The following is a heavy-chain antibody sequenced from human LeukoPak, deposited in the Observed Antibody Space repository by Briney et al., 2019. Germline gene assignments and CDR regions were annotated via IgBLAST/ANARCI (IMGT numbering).Heavy chain of an antibody. V-gene: IGHV1-69*01. Sequence: SVKVSCKASGGTSSGYAISWVRQAPGQGLEWMGGIIPIFGTANYAQKFQGRVTITADESTSTAYMELSSLRSEDTAVYYCARVLTVTSYNWFDPWGQGTLVTVSS. CDR2: IIPIFGTA. CDR3: ARVLTVTSYNWFDP. D-gene: IGHD4-17*01. J-gene: IGHJ5*02. CDR1: GGTSSGYA.